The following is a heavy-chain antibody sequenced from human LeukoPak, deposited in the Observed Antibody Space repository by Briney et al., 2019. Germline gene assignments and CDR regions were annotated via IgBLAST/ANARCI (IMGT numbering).Heavy chain of an antibody. D-gene: IGHD3-10*02. Sequence: GGSLRLSCAASGFTFSSYGMHWVRQAPGKGLEWVSVTSYDGSSKYYADSVKGRLTIYRDNSRNTLYLQMDSLRVEDTAVYYCAELGITMIGGVWGKGTTVTISS. CDR3: AELGITMIGGV. V-gene: IGHV3-30*18. CDR2: TSYDGSSK. J-gene: IGHJ6*04. CDR1: GFTFSSYG.